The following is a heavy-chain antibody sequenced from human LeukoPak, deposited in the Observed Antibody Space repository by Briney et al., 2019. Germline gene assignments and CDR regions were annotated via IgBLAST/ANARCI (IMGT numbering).Heavy chain of an antibody. CDR2: ISSSSYI. CDR1: GFTFSSYS. J-gene: IGHJ6*04. V-gene: IGHV3-21*01. D-gene: IGHD3-10*01. CDR3: ARVLLWFGESYYGMDV. Sequence: GGSLRLSCAASGFTFSSYSMNWVRQAPGKGLEWVSSISSSSYIYYADSVKGRFTISRDNAKNSLYLRMNSLRAEDTAVYYCARVLLWFGESYYGMDVWGKGTTVTVSS.